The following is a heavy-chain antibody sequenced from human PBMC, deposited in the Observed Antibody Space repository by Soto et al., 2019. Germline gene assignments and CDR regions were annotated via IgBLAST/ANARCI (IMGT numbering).Heavy chain of an antibody. J-gene: IGHJ4*02. CDR3: ARGAVAGTFAY. CDR2: IYYSGGT. D-gene: IGHD6-19*01. CDR1: GGSISSYY. Sequence: SETLSLTCTVSGGSISSYYWIWIRQPPGKGLEWIGYIYYSGGTNYNPSLKSRVSISVDTSKNQFSLKLSSVTAADTAVYYCARGAVAGTFAYWGQGTLVTVSS. V-gene: IGHV4-59*01.